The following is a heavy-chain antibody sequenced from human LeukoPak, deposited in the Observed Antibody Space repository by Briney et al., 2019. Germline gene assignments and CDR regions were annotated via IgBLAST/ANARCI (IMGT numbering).Heavy chain of an antibody. CDR2: IIPIFGTA. D-gene: IGHD2-2*01. CDR3: ARGGLSDCSSTSCPNPHFDY. CDR1: GGTFSSYA. Sequence: SVKVSCKASGGTFSSYAISWVRQAPGQGLEWMGGIIPIFGTANYAQKFQGRVTITADESTSTAHMELSSLRSEDTAVYYCARGGLSDCSSTSCPNPHFDYWGQGTLVTVSS. V-gene: IGHV1-69*13. J-gene: IGHJ4*02.